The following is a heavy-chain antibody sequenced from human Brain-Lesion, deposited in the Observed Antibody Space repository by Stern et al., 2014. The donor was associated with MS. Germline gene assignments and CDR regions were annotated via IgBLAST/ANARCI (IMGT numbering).Heavy chain of an antibody. J-gene: IGHJ6*02. V-gene: IGHV1-2*02. CDR3: ARDQRGITIFGVVTDYYYLGMDV. D-gene: IGHD3-3*01. CDR2: INPNTGGT. CDR1: GYIFTGYY. Sequence: QVQLGQSGAEVKKPGASVKVSCKTSGYIFTGYYIHWVRQAPGQGLEWMAWINPNTGGTKYAQKFQVRFTMSRDTSISTAYVELSSLTSDDTAVYYCARDQRGITIFGVVTDYYYLGMDVWGQGTTVTVSS.